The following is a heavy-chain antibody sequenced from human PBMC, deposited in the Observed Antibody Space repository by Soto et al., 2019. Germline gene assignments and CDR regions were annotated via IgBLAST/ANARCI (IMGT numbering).Heavy chain of an antibody. V-gene: IGHV3-23*01. D-gene: IGHD5-12*01. CDR1: GSSFISYA. Sequence: DVQLLESGGGWVKRGGSWRLSGAAPGSSFISYALVWFRQAPGKGLEWVAVISARGGSSYFADSVKGRFTLSRDNSKNVLSLEMNSLRAEDTAIYFCAKGSIEYSASVDNWGQGTLVVVSS. J-gene: IGHJ4*02. CDR3: AKGSIEYSASVDN. CDR2: ISARGGSS.